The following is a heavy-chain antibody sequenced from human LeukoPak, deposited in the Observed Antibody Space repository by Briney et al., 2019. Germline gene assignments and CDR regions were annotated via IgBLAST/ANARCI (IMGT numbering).Heavy chain of an antibody. V-gene: IGHV1-69*05. J-gene: IGHJ4*02. CDR3: ARDYTPRDGYEWYDY. D-gene: IGHD5-24*01. Sequence: VASVKVSCKASGGTFSSYAISWVRQAPGQGLEWMGGIIPIFGTANYAQKFQGRVTITTDESTSTAYMELSSLRSEDTAVYYCARDYTPRDGYEWYDYWGQGTLVTVSS. CDR2: IIPIFGTA. CDR1: GGTFSSYA.